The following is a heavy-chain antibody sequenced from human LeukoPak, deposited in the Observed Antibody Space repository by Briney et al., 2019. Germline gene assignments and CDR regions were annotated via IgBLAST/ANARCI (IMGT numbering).Heavy chain of an antibody. Sequence: ASVKVSCKASGYTFTDYYMHWVRLAPGQGLEWMGWIDPNSGDTNYAQKFQGRVTMTRDTSISTAYMELSRLRSDDTAVYYCARSYHYYDSSGYSMGDTFEIWGQGTMVTVSS. CDR3: ARSYHYYDSSGYSMGDTFEI. V-gene: IGHV1-2*02. D-gene: IGHD3-22*01. CDR1: GYTFTDYY. J-gene: IGHJ3*02. CDR2: IDPNSGDT.